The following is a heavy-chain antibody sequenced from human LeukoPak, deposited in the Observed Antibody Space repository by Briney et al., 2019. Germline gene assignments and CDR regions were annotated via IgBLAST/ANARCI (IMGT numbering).Heavy chain of an antibody. CDR1: GGSISSYY. J-gene: IGHJ5*02. D-gene: IGHD3-16*02. V-gene: IGHV4-59*01. CDR3: ARGGRIGFDP. Sequence: PSETLSLTCTVSGGSISSYYWSWIRQPPGKGLEWIGYIYYSGSTNCNPSLKSRVTISVDTSKNQFSLKLSSVTAADTAVYYCARGGRIGFDPWGQGTLVTVSS. CDR2: IYYSGST.